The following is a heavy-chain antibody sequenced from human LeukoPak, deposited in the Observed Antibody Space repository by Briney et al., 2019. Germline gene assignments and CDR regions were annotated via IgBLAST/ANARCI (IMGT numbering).Heavy chain of an antibody. CDR2: IIPILGIA. CDR1: GGTFSSYA. D-gene: IGHD3-3*01. CDR3: ARGGVVTYYFDY. Sequence: SVKVSRKASGGTFSSYAISWVRQAPGQGLEWMGRIIPILGIANYAQKFQGRVTITADKSTSTAYMELSSLRSEDTAVYYCARGGVVTYYFDYWGQGTLVTVSS. V-gene: IGHV1-69*04. J-gene: IGHJ4*02.